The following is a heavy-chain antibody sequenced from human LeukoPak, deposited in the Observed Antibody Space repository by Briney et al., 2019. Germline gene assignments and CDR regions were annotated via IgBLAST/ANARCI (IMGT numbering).Heavy chain of an antibody. V-gene: IGHV4-38-2*02. J-gene: IGHJ6*03. D-gene: IGHD5-18*01. CDR3: ARRYDRRSLWSIYYYMDV. Sequence: PSETLSLTCTVSGYSISSGYYWGWIRQPPGKGLEWIGSIYHSGSTYYNPSLKSRVTISVDTSKNQFSLKLSSVTAADTAVYYCARRYDRRSLWSIYYYMDVWGKGTTVTISS. CDR1: GYSISSGYY. CDR2: IYHSGST.